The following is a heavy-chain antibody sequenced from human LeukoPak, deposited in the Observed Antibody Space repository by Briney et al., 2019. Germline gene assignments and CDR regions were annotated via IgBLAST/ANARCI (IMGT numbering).Heavy chain of an antibody. CDR3: ARDLGYCTNGVCYTSWYFDY. V-gene: IGHV1-46*01. D-gene: IGHD2-8*01. CDR1: GYTFTSYY. J-gene: IGHJ4*02. CDR2: LNPTGGST. Sequence: ASWTVSCKASGYTFTSYYIHCVRQAPGQGLEWMGILNPTGGSTSYAQKFQGRVTMTRDTSTSTVYMELSSLRSEDTAVYYCARDLGYCTNGVCYTSWYFDYWGQGTLVTVSS.